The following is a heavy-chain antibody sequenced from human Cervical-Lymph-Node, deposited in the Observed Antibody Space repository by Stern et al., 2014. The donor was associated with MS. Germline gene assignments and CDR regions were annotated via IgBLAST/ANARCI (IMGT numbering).Heavy chain of an antibody. V-gene: IGHV1-18*01. D-gene: IGHD5-24*01. CDR1: AYTFASYD. CDR3: ARDWGRWDGHNFPYLDY. CDR2: ISAYNGNT. Sequence: QVQLVQSGAEVKKPGASVKVSCKASAYTFASYDISWVRQAPGQGLEWMGWISAYNGNTNYAQNLQGRVTMTTDTSTSTAYMELRSLRSDDTAIYYCARDWGRWDGHNFPYLDYWGQGTLVTVSS. J-gene: IGHJ4*02.